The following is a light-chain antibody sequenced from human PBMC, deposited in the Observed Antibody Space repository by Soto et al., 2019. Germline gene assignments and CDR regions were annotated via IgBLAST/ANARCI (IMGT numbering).Light chain of an antibody. CDR3: QQSHNTPPT. Sequence: IQLTQSPSSLSASVGDRVTITCRSSQSIRNHLNWYQQRPEKAPELLISVASSLQSGVSSRFSGSGSGTDFTLTINSLQAEDFATYFCQQSHNTPPTFGQGTKVEIQ. CDR1: QSIRNH. J-gene: IGKJ1*01. CDR2: VAS. V-gene: IGKV1-39*01.